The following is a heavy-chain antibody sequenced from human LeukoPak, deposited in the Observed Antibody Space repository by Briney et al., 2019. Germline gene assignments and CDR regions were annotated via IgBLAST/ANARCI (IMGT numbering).Heavy chain of an antibody. CDR2: INHSGST. J-gene: IGHJ4*02. Sequence: SSETLSLTCAVYGGSFSGYYWSWIRQPPGKGLEWIGEINHSGSTNYNPSLKSRVTISVDTSKNQFSLNLSSVTAADTAVYYCARVVRRGITMVRGAIFHFDYWGQGTLVTVSS. D-gene: IGHD3-10*01. CDR3: ARVVRRGITMVRGAIFHFDY. V-gene: IGHV4-34*01. CDR1: GGSFSGYY.